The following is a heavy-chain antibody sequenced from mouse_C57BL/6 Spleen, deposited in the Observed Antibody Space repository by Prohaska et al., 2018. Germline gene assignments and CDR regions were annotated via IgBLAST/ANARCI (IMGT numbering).Heavy chain of an antibody. CDR3: ARRPGPHAVATLYYAILY. CDR1: GYTFTSYW. Sequence: KPGASVKMSCKAYGYTFTSYWITWVKQRPGQGLEWIGDIYPGSGSTNYNEKFKSKATLTVDTSSSTAYMQLSSLTSEDSAVYYCARRPGPHAVATLYYAILYWGIGTSDTVSS. J-gene: IGHJ4*01. D-gene: IGHD1-1*01. CDR2: IYPGSGST. V-gene: IGHV1-55*01.